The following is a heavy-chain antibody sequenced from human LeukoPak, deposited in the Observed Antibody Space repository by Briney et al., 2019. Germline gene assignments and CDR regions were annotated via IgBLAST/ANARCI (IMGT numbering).Heavy chain of an antibody. CDR2: ISSSSGYT. CDR3: AGSYDSGGYYYFN. J-gene: IGHJ4*02. Sequence: KTGGSLRLSCAASGFTFSSYAMSWIRQAPGKGLEWVSYISSSSGYTNYADSVKGRFTISRDNAKNSLYLQMNSLRAEDTAVYYCAGSYDSGGYYYFNWGQGTLVTVSS. CDR1: GFTFSSYA. V-gene: IGHV3-11*03. D-gene: IGHD3-22*01.